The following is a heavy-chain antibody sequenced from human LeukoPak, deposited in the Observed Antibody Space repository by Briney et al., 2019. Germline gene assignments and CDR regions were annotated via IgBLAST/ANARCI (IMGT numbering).Heavy chain of an antibody. Sequence: GGSLRLSCAASGFTFSSYSMNWVRQAPGKGLEWVSSISSSSSYIYHADSVKGRFTISRDNAKNSLYLQMNSLRAEDTAVYYCARVPTYCSSTSCYMRSGNWFDPWGQGTLVTVSS. J-gene: IGHJ5*02. V-gene: IGHV3-21*01. CDR1: GFTFSSYS. D-gene: IGHD2-2*02. CDR3: ARVPTYCSSTSCYMRSGNWFDP. CDR2: ISSSSSYI.